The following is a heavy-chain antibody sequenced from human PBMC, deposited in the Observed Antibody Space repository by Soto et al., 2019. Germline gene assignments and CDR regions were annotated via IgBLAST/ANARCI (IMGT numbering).Heavy chain of an antibody. J-gene: IGHJ4*02. Sequence: PGGSLRLSCAASGFTFSSYAMSWVRQAPGKGLEWVSAISGSGGSTYYADSVKGRFTISRDNSKNTLYLQMNSLRAEDTAVYYCAKDEVWEEYYYDSSGYPRELFDYWGQGTLVTVSS. D-gene: IGHD3-22*01. CDR3: AKDEVWEEYYYDSSGYPRELFDY. CDR1: GFTFSSYA. V-gene: IGHV3-23*01. CDR2: ISGSGGST.